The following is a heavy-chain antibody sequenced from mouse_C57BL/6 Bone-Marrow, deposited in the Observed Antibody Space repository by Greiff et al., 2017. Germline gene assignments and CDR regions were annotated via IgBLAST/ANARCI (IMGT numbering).Heavy chain of an antibody. D-gene: IGHD2-1*01. J-gene: IGHJ2*01. CDR2: IYPRDGST. CDR3: ARGYGKELYYFDY. Sequence: QVQLQQSDAELVKPGASVKISCKVSGYTFTDPTIHWMKQRPEQGLEWIGYIYPRDGSTKYNEKFKGKDTLTADKSSSTAYMQLNSLTSEDSAVXFCARGYGKELYYFDYWGQGTTLTVSS. V-gene: IGHV1-78*01. CDR1: GYTFTDPT.